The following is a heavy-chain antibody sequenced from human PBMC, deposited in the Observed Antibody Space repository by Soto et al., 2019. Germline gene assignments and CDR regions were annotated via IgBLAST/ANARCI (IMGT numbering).Heavy chain of an antibody. J-gene: IGHJ4*02. CDR3: ARGRGGSSWTNHDFDY. CDR1: GGSFSGYY. Sequence: SETLSLTCAVYGGSFSGYYWSWIRQPPGKGLEWIGEINHSGSTNYNPSLKSRVTISVDTSKNQFSLKLSSVTAADTAVYYCARGRGGSSWTNHDFDYWGQGTLVTVSS. CDR2: INHSGST. V-gene: IGHV4-34*01. D-gene: IGHD6-13*01.